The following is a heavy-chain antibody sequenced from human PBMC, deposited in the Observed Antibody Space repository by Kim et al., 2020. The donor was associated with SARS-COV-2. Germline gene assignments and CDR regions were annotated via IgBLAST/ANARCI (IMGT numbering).Heavy chain of an antibody. J-gene: IGHJ4*02. Sequence: GGSLRLSCAASGFTFRNYWMYWVRQAPGKGLVWVSRINSDGSSTTYADSVKGRFAISRDNAKNTLYLQMSSLRVEDTAVYYCVRVANGGNSWDDYWGQGTLVTVSS. CDR3: VRVANGGNSWDDY. CDR2: INSDGSST. D-gene: IGHD4-17*01. CDR1: GFTFRNYW. V-gene: IGHV3-74*01.